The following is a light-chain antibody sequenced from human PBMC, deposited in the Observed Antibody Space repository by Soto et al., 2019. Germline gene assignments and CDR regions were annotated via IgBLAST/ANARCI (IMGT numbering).Light chain of an antibody. CDR1: QSVRNN. V-gene: IGKV3-15*01. J-gene: IGKJ2*01. CDR2: DAA. Sequence: IVMTQSPATLSVSPGERATLSCRASQSVRNNLAWYQQKPGQAPRLLIYDAATRAAATPARFSGSGSGTEFTLTISSLQSEDFAVYYCQQYNDWPTYTFGQGTKLEIK. CDR3: QQYNDWPTYT.